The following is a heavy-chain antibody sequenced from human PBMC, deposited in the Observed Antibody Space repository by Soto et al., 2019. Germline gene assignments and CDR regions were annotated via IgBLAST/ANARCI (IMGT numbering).Heavy chain of an antibody. CDR2: ISGTGGRI. Sequence: GGSLRLSCAASGFTFSSYGMHWVRQAPGKGLEWVSVISGTGGRIYYADSVKGRFTISRDNSKNTLYLEMNSLRVEDTAVYYCAKSLNINWKNWFDPWGQGTLVTVSS. CDR3: AKSLNINWKNWFDP. CDR1: GFTFSSYG. V-gene: IGHV3-23*01. D-gene: IGHD1-1*01. J-gene: IGHJ5*02.